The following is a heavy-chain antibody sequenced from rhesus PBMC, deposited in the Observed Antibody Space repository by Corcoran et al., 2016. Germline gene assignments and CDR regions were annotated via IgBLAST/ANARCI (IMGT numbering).Heavy chain of an antibody. CDR1: GYTFTSYY. CDR3: TRGIAAATGTFDY. D-gene: IGHD6-43*01. J-gene: IGHJ4*01. CDR2: ISPYNGNK. V-gene: IGHV1-1*01. Sequence: QVQLVQSGAEIKQPGASVKLSCKASGYTFTSYYMHWVRQAPGQGLEWIGLISPYNGNKSYAQNLQGRVTITTDPSTSTGYMELSSLRSEDTAVYYCTRGIAAATGTFDYWGQGVLVTVSS.